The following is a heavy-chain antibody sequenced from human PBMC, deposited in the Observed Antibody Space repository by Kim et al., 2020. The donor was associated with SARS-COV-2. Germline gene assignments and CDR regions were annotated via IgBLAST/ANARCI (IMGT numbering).Heavy chain of an antibody. J-gene: IGHJ4*02. CDR3: AKVAILTGIDHDY. Sequence: GGSLRLSCAAFGLTFSNYGMHWVRQAPGKGLEWVAAILDDGSNKYYADSVKGRFTISRDNSKNTLYLQMSSLRTEDTAVYYCAKVAILTGIDHDYWGQGTLVTVSS. CDR1: GLTFSNYG. V-gene: IGHV3-30*18. CDR2: ILDDGSNK. D-gene: IGHD3-9*01.